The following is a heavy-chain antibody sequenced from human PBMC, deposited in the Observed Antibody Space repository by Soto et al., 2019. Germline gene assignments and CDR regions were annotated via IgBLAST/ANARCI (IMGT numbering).Heavy chain of an antibody. D-gene: IGHD1-26*01. J-gene: IGHJ4*02. CDR1: GFTFSSYA. V-gene: IGHV3-30-3*01. CDR2: ISYDGSNK. CDR3: ARGEGYFDY. Sequence: QVQLVESGGGVVQPGRSLRLSCAASGFTFSSYAMHWVRQAPGKGLEWVAVISYDGSNKYYADSVKGRFTISRDNSKNTLYLQMNSLRAEDTAVYYCARGEGYFDYWGQGTLVTVSS.